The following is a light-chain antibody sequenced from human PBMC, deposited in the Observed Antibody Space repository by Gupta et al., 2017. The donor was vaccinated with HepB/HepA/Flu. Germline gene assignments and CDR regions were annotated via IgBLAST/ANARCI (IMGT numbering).Light chain of an antibody. J-gene: IGLJ1*01. V-gene: IGLV2-11*01. Sequence: QPALLPPRPSSGSPGQSVIISSTGTSTDVGNYNYVSWYQQHPGKAPKLMIYDVIKRPSGVPDRFSGSKSGNTASLTISGLQAEDEADYYCCSYAGTYTYVFGNGTKVTV. CDR2: DVI. CDR1: STDVGNYNY. CDR3: CSYAGTYTYV.